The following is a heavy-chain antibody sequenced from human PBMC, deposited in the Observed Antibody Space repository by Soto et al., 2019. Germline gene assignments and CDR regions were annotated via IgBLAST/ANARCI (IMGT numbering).Heavy chain of an antibody. D-gene: IGHD2-15*01. V-gene: IGHV1-8*01. CDR1: GYTFTSYD. J-gene: IGHJ3*02. CDR3: VRGGTATPAFDI. CDR2: MNPNSGNT. Sequence: QVQLVQSGAEVKKPGASVKVSCKASGYTFTSYDINWVRQATGQGLEWMGWMNPNSGNTGYAQKSKGRVTMTRNTSISTAYMGLSSLRSEDTAVYYCVRGGTATPAFDIWGQGTMVTVSS.